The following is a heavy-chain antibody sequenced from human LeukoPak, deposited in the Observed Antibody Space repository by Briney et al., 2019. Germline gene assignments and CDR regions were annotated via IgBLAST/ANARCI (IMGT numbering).Heavy chain of an antibody. CDR3: ADLNGRMDV. Sequence: GGSLRLSCAASGFTFSSYAMSWVREAPGKGMEWVSAISGSGGSTYYADSVKGRFTISRDNSKNTLYLQMNSLRAEDTAVYYCADLNGRMDVWGQGTTVTVSS. J-gene: IGHJ6*02. CDR1: GFTFSSYA. V-gene: IGHV3-23*01. D-gene: IGHD2-8*01. CDR2: ISGSGGST.